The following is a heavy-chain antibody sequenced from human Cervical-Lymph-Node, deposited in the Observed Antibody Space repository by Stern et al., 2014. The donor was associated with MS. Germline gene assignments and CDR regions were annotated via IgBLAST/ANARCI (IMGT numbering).Heavy chain of an antibody. CDR1: GFTFGDYA. CDR2: ISYDGRIK. D-gene: IGHD3-10*01. J-gene: IGHJ6*02. V-gene: IGHV3-30*18. Sequence: QVQLVESGGGVVQPGRSLRLSCTASGFTFGDYAMHWVRQAPGKGLEWVAVISYDGRIKYYADSVKGRFTITRDNSKNTLFVQMNSLRAEDTAVYYCAKDVREGLTRVQGVPQVRDYFGMDVWGQGTTVTVS. CDR3: AKDVREGLTRVQGVPQVRDYFGMDV.